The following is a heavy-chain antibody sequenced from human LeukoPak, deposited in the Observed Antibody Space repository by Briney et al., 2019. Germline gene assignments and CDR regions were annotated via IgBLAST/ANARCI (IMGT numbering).Heavy chain of an antibody. CDR3: AREAGVAGWGWLDS. CDR1: GGSIKNYY. CDR2: IYYSGST. V-gene: IGHV4-59*01. J-gene: IGHJ5*01. Sequence: PSETVSLTCTVSGGSIKNYYWSWIRQPPGKGLEWIGYIYYSGSTNYNPSLESRVTISVDTSKNQFSLQLSSVTAADTAVYYCAREAGVAGWGWLDSWGQGGLVGVSS. D-gene: IGHD3-16*01.